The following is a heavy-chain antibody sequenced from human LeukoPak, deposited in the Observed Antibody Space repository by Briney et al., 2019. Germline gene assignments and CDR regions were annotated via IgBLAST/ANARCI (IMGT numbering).Heavy chain of an antibody. CDR1: GFGFSNYW. V-gene: IGHV3-7*01. D-gene: IGHD3-10*01. CDR2: IKEDGRVI. Sequence: GGSRRLSCLGSGFGFSNYWMTWLRQAPGEGREWVANIKEDGRVIYYADSVKGRFTISRDNAKNSVYLQMKSLRVEDPALYYCATGRWFGEFAGSAFEDWGQGTLVTVSS. CDR3: ATGRWFGEFAGSAFED. J-gene: IGHJ4*02.